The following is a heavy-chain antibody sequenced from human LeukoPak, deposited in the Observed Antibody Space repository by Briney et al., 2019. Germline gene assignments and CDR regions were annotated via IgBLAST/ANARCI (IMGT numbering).Heavy chain of an antibody. J-gene: IGHJ4*02. CDR3: ARDLLPGAPDYFDH. D-gene: IGHD2-2*01. CDR1: GFTFSSYG. CDR2: IAHDETNR. Sequence: PGRSLRLSCAASGFTFSSYGMHWVRQAPGKGLEWVAVIAHDETNRFYADSVKGRFIISRDNSMNTLYLRMNSLRPEDTAVYFCARDLLPGAPDYFDHWGQGTLVTVSS. V-gene: IGHV3-30*03.